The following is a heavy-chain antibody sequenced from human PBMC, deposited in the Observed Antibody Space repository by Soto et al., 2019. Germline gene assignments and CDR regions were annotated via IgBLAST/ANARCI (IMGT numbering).Heavy chain of an antibody. J-gene: IGHJ4*02. CDR1: GGSISSGGYY. CDR3: ARWSQYDSSGYRGYRFDY. CDR2: IYYSGST. V-gene: IGHV4-31*11. D-gene: IGHD3-22*01. Sequence: SETLSLTCAVSGGSISSGGYYWSWIRQHPGKGLEWIGYIYYSGSTYYNPSLKSRVTISVDTSKNQFSLKLSSVTAADTAVYYCARWSQYDSSGYRGYRFDYWGQATLVTVSS.